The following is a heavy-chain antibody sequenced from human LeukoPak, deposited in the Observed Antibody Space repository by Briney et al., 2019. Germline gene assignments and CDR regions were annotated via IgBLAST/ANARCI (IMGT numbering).Heavy chain of an antibody. J-gene: IGHJ4*02. D-gene: IGHD3-10*01. Sequence: LRLSCAASGFTFSDYYMSWIRQPPGKGLEWIGYIYYSGSTYYNPSLKSRVTISVDTSKNQFSLKLSSVTAADTAVYYCARDLGGRGGPGEYYFDYWGQGTLVTVSS. CDR2: IYYSGST. CDR1: GFTFSDYY. CDR3: ARDLGGRGGPGEYYFDY. V-gene: IGHV4-30-4*08.